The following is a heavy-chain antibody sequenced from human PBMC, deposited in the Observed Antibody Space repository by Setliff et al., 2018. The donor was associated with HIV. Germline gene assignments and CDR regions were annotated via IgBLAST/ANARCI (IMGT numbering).Heavy chain of an antibody. CDR2: ISAYNGNT. J-gene: IGHJ4*02. CDR3: ARQARGYSYGTGFDY. V-gene: IGHV1-18*01. Sequence: ASVKVSCKASGYTFTSYGISWVRQAPGQGLEWMGRISAYNGNTNYAQKLQGRVTMTTDTSTSTAYMELRSLRSDDTAVYYCARQARGYSYGTGFDYWGQGTLVTVSS. CDR1: GYTFTSYG. D-gene: IGHD5-18*01.